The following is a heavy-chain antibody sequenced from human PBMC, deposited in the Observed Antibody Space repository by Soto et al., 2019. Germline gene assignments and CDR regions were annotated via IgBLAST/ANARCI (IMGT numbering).Heavy chain of an antibody. Sequence: PSETLSLTCTLSGASISDNYWSWIRQPPGKGLEWIGYIFYSGSTNYNPSLESRVTISVDTPKNQFSLKLSSVTAADTAVYYCAADSSGWYVPWDVWGKGITVTVS. CDR3: AADSSGWYVPWDV. V-gene: IGHV4-59*08. J-gene: IGHJ6*03. D-gene: IGHD6-19*01. CDR1: GASISDNY. CDR2: IFYSGST.